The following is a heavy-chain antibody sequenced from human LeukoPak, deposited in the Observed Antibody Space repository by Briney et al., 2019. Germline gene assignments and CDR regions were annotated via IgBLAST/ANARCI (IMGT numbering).Heavy chain of an antibody. Sequence: SQTLSLTCVISGDSVSSNSAAWNWIRQSPSRGLEWLGRTYYRSKWYSDYAVSVKSRISINPDTSKNQFSLHLNSVTPEDTAVYYCARDLRDGYNFEFGYWGQGTLVTVSS. CDR3: ARDLRDGYNFEFGY. J-gene: IGHJ4*02. V-gene: IGHV6-1*01. CDR2: TYYRSKWYS. CDR1: GDSVSSNSAA. D-gene: IGHD5-24*01.